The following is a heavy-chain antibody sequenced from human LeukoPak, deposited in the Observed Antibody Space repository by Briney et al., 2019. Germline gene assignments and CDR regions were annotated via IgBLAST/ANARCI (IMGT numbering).Heavy chain of an antibody. CDR3: ARVISGDSSGWIPRGYYYYYYMDV. D-gene: IGHD6-19*01. CDR2: MNPNSGNT. CDR1: GYAFTSYD. J-gene: IGHJ6*03. V-gene: IGHV1-8*03. Sequence: ASVKVSCKASGYAFTSYDINWVRQATGQGLEWMGWMNPNSGNTGYAQKFQGRVTITRNTSISTAYMELSSLRSEDTAVYYCARVISGDSSGWIPRGYYYYYYMDVWGKGTTVTVSS.